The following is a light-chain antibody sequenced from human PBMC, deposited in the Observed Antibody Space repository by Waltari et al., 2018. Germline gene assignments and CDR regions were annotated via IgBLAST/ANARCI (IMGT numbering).Light chain of an antibody. J-gene: IGLJ1*01. V-gene: IGLV1-44*01. CDR1: SSNIGSNT. Sequence: QSVLTQPPSASGTPGQRVTIPCSGSSSNIGSNTVNWYQQLPVTAPKLLIYSNNQRPSGLPARFSGSKSGTSASLAISGLQSEDEADYYCAAWDDSLNGYVFGTGTKVTVL. CDR2: SNN. CDR3: AAWDDSLNGYV.